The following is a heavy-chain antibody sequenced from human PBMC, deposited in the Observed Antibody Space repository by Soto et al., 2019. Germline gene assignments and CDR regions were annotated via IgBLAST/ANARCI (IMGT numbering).Heavy chain of an antibody. J-gene: IGHJ3*02. D-gene: IGHD3-9*01. CDR1: GFTFSSYG. V-gene: IGHV3-30*18. Sequence: PGGSLRLSCAASGFTFSSYGMHWVRQAPGKGLEWVAVISYDGSNKYYADSVKGRFTISRDNSKNTLYLQMNSLRAEDTAVYYCAKVVPMQSPKYYDILTGYPEPHDAFDIWGQGTMVTVSS. CDR2: ISYDGSNK. CDR3: AKVVPMQSPKYYDILTGYPEPHDAFDI.